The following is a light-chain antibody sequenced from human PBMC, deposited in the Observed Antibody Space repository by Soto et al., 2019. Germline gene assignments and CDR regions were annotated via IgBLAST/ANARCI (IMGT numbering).Light chain of an antibody. CDR2: DTS. V-gene: IGKV3-11*01. CDR1: QIVSSY. J-gene: IGKJ2*01. CDR3: QQRTNWPPMYT. Sequence: ETVLTQSPATLSLSPGERATLSCRTSQIVSSYLAWYQQKRGQAPRLLIYDTSNRATGIPARFSGSGSGTDFTLTISSLEPEDFAVYYCQQRTNWPPMYTFGQGTKLEIK.